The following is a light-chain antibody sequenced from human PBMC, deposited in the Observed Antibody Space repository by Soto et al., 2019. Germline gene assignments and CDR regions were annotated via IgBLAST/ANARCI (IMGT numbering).Light chain of an antibody. CDR1: QGISHY. CDR2: AAS. CDR3: QRYDSATRVT. J-gene: IGKJ3*01. V-gene: IGKV1-27*01. Sequence: DIPMTQSPSSLSASVGDRVTITCRASQGISHYLAWYQQKPGKVPNLLIYAASTLQSGVPSRFRGSGSGTDFPLTISSLQPEDVATDYCQRYDSATRVTFGGGTKVDIK.